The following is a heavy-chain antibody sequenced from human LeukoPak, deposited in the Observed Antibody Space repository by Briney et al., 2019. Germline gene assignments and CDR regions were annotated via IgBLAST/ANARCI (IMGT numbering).Heavy chain of an antibody. J-gene: IGHJ4*02. V-gene: IGHV4-4*07. CDR1: GGSISSYY. D-gene: IGHD3-10*01. CDR3: ARHGARGGYFDY. CDR2: IYTSGST. Sequence: SETLSLTCTVSGGSISSYYWNWIRQPAGKGLEWIGRIYTSGSTNYNPSLKSRVTMSVDTSKNQFFLKLSSVTAADTAEYYCARHGARGGYFDYWGQGTLVTVSS.